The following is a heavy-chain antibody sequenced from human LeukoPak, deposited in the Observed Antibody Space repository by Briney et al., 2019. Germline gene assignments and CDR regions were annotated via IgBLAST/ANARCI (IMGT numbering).Heavy chain of an antibody. Sequence: SVKVSCKASGSTFSSYAISWVRQAPGQGLEWMGGIIPIFGTANYAQKFQGRVTITADESTSTAYMELSSLRSEDTAVYYCARDPDYGDYVGIRSTSDYWGQGTLVTVSS. D-gene: IGHD4-17*01. J-gene: IGHJ4*02. CDR2: IIPIFGTA. CDR1: GSTFSSYA. CDR3: ARDPDYGDYVGIRSTSDY. V-gene: IGHV1-69*13.